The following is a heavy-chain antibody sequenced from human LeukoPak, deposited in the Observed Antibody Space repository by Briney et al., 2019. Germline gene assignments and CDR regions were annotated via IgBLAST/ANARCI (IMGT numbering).Heavy chain of an antibody. Sequence: GGSLRLSCEGSGLSFSSYAMSWVRQAPGKGLEWVSGISGNGGKTYYADSVKGRLTIPRDNSKNTLYLQMNSLRVDDTAAYYCAKLYYDYVWGSYRYYFFDSWGQGTLVTVSS. D-gene: IGHD3-16*02. CDR3: AKLYYDYVWGSYRYYFFDS. V-gene: IGHV3-23*01. CDR1: GLSFSSYA. J-gene: IGHJ4*02. CDR2: ISGNGGKT.